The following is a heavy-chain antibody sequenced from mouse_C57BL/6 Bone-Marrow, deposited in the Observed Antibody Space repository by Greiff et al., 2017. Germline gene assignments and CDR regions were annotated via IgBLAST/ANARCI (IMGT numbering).Heavy chain of an antibody. CDR1: GYTFTSYW. CDR3: ARGYDYGDFDY. Sequence: VQLQQPGAELVKPGASVKLSCKASGYTFTSYWMQWVKQRPGQGLEWIGEIDPSDSYTNYNQKFKGKATLTVDTSSSTAYMQLSSLTSEDSAVYYFARGYDYGDFDYWGQGTTLTVSS. D-gene: IGHD2-4*01. J-gene: IGHJ2*01. CDR2: IDPSDSYT. V-gene: IGHV1-50*01.